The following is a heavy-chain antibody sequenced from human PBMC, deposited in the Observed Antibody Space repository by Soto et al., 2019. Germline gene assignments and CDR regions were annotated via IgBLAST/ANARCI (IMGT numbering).Heavy chain of an antibody. Sequence: ASVKVSCKASGYTFTSYGISWVRQAPGQGLEWMGWISAYNGNTNYAQKLQGRVTMTTDTSTSTAYMELRSLRSDDTAVYYCARDFDPSRAAAAGTRPLDYWGQGTLVTVSS. V-gene: IGHV1-18*01. CDR3: ARDFDPSRAAAAGTRPLDY. CDR2: ISAYNGNT. CDR1: GYTFTSYG. D-gene: IGHD6-13*01. J-gene: IGHJ4*02.